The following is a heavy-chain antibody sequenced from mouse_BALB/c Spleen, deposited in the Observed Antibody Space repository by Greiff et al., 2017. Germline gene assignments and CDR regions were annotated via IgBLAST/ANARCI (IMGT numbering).Heavy chain of an antibody. CDR3: ARNTYRYDSRYFDV. Sequence: QVQLKQSGPDLVAPSQSLSITCTVSGFSLTSYGVHWVRQSPGKGLEWLGVIWSGGSTDYNAAFISRLSISKDNSKSQVFFKMNSLQANDTAIYYCARNTYRYDSRYFDVWGAGTTVTVSS. J-gene: IGHJ1*01. D-gene: IGHD2-14*01. V-gene: IGHV2-2*02. CDR1: GFSLTSYG. CDR2: IWSGGST.